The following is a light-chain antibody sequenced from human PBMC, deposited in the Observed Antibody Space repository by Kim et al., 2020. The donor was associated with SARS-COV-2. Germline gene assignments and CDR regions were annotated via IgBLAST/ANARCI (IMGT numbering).Light chain of an antibody. CDR3: SSYTRSSTLV. Sequence: SMTLSCAGNSDDGGDYNLVSWYQHRPGGAPKLLIYDVRGRPSGISVRFAGSKSGNTASLTISNRQAEDEAHYYCSSYTRSSTLVFGGGTQLTVL. CDR1: SDDGGDYNL. V-gene: IGLV2-14*03. J-gene: IGLJ2*01. CDR2: DVR.